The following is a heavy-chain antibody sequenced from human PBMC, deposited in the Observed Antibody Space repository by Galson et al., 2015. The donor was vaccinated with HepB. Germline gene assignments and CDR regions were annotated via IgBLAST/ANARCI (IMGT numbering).Heavy chain of an antibody. CDR3: ARDWGIAVSDTWWFDP. V-gene: IGHV3-21*06. D-gene: IGHD6-19*01. J-gene: IGHJ5*02. CDR1: RFTFSNYN. Sequence: SLRLSCAASRFTFSNYNMNWVRQPPGKGLEWVASISYNSDYMYYADSVKGRFTISRDNAKNSLYLQLNSLRAEDTAVYYCARDWGIAVSDTWWFDPWGQGTLVTVSS. CDR2: ISYNSDYM.